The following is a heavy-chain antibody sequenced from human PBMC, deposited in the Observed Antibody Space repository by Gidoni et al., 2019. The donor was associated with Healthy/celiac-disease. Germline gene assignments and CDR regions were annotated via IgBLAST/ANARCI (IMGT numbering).Heavy chain of an antibody. D-gene: IGHD2-15*01. V-gene: IGHV4-39*01. J-gene: IGHJ4*02. CDR3: AMRDALYFSVVVVAATRTRTQFDY. CDR2: GST. Sequence: GSTYYNPSLKSRVTISVDTSKNQFSLKLSSVTAADTAVYYCAMRDALYFSVVVVAATRTRTQFDYWGQGTLVTVSS.